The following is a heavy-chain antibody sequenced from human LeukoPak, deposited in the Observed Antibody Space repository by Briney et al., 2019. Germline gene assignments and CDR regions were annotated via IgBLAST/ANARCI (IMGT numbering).Heavy chain of an antibody. CDR3: ARYDVWGTYRAFDY. V-gene: IGHV4-38-2*02. J-gene: IGHJ4*02. CDR1: GYSISSDYY. CDR2: IYHSGST. Sequence: ASETLSLTCTVSGYSISSDYYWGWIRQPPGGGLEGMGTIYHSGSTYYNPSLKSRVTISVDTSKNQFSLKLSSVTAADTAVYYCARYDVWGTYRAFDYWGQGTLVTVSS. D-gene: IGHD3-16*02.